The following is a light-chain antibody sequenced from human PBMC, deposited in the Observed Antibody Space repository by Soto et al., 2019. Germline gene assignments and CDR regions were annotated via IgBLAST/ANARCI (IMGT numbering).Light chain of an antibody. CDR2: DAS. CDR3: QQYNTHSGT. Sequence: PSTLSASVGDIVTITCRASQSISSWLAWFQQKPGKAPKLLMYDASSLESGVPARFSGSGSGTEFILTISSLQPDDVGTYYCQQYNTHSGTFGQGTKVDIK. V-gene: IGKV1-5*01. J-gene: IGKJ1*01. CDR1: QSISSW.